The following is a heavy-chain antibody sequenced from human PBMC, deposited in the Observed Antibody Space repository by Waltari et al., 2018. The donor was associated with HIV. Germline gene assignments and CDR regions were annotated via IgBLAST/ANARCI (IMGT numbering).Heavy chain of an antibody. Sequence: QVQLVESGGGVVQSGRSLRLSCSTSGFAFSSYGFPWVRQAPGKGLEWVAVVWFDASKEHYAEFVKGRFTIYRDDSKNILHLQMNSLRAEDTALYYCARMAYCGGDCYSVYYFDLWGRGTRVTVSS. D-gene: IGHD2-21*02. CDR2: VWFDASKE. CDR3: ARMAYCGGDCYSVYYFDL. J-gene: IGHJ2*01. CDR1: GFAFSSYG. V-gene: IGHV3-33*01.